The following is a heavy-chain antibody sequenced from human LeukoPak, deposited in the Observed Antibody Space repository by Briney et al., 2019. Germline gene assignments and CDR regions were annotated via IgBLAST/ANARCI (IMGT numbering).Heavy chain of an antibody. Sequence: GGSLRLSCAASGFTFRNAWMSWVRQAPGKGLEWVGRIKSKTDGGTTDYAAPVKGRFTISRDDSKNTLYLQMNSLKTEDTAVYYCTTDREVGYCGGDCHQGRAFDIWGQGTMVTVSS. CDR1: GFTFRNAW. V-gene: IGHV3-15*01. D-gene: IGHD2-21*02. CDR3: TTDREVGYCGGDCHQGRAFDI. J-gene: IGHJ3*02. CDR2: IKSKTDGGTT.